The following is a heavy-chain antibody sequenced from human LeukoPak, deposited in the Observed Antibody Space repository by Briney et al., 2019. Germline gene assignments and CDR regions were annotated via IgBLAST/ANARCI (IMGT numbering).Heavy chain of an antibody. CDR2: IYYSGST. Sequence: SETLSPTCTVSGGSISSYYWSWIRQPPGKRLEWIGYIYYSGSTNYNPSLKSRVTISVDTSKNQFSLKLSSVTAADTAVYYCARDRSIDSSGYYSVHAFDIWGQGTMVTVSS. CDR3: ARDRSIDSSGYYSVHAFDI. D-gene: IGHD3-22*01. V-gene: IGHV4-59*01. CDR1: GGSISSYY. J-gene: IGHJ3*02.